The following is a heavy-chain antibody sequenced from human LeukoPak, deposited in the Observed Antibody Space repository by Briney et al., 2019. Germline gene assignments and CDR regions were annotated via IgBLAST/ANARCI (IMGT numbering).Heavy chain of an antibody. CDR2: IDTSGST. CDR1: WFTISSNY. J-gene: IGHJ4*02. V-gene: IGHV3-53*01. CDR3: DKAIESGARLVLTYYYF. Sequence: GGSLILSWAASWFTISSNYMCWVRQAPGKGLEWVSVIDTSGSTYYADSVKGRFTISRDNSKNTLYLQMNSPRAEDTTLYYCDKAIESGARLVLTYYYFWDRGNLVTVSS. D-gene: IGHD6-6*01.